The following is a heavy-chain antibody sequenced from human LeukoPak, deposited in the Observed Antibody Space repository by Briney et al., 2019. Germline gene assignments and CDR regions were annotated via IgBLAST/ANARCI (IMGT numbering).Heavy chain of an antibody. CDR2: ISGSGDYT. D-gene: IGHD3-3*01. CDR1: GFTFSSYA. J-gene: IGHJ3*02. CDR3: ARSATDAFDI. V-gene: IGHV3-23*01. Sequence: GGSLRLSCAASGFTFSSYAMSWVRQAPGKGLERVSAISGSGDYTYYADSVKGRFTISRDNAKNTLYLQMNRLKAEDTAVYYCARSATDAFDIWGQGTMVTVSS.